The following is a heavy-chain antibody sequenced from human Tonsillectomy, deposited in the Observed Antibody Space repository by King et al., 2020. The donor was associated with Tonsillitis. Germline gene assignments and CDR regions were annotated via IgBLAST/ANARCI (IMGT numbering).Heavy chain of an antibody. CDR1: GYTFSSYA. CDR3: ARDSIRAAGGTWWFYA. J-gene: IGHJ5*02. Sequence: GQLVQSGAEVKKPGASVKVSCKASGYTFSSYAMHWVRQAPGQRLEWMGWINAGNGNTKYSQKFQGRVTITSDTSASTAYMELSSLRSEDTAVYYCARDSIRAAGGTWWFYAWGQGTLVTVSS. D-gene: IGHD6-13*01. V-gene: IGHV1-3*01. CDR2: INAGNGNT.